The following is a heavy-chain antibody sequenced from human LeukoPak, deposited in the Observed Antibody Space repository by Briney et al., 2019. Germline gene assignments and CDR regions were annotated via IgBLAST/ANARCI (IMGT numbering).Heavy chain of an antibody. D-gene: IGHD4-11*01. V-gene: IGHV3-48*01. J-gene: IGHJ4*02. CDR1: GFTFSSYS. Sequence: WGVLRLSCAASGFTFSSYSMNWVRQAPGKGLEWVSYISSSSSTIYYADSVKGRFTISRDNAKNSLYLQMNSLETDDTAVYYCAKDSYSKGDYWGQGTLVTVSS. CDR3: AKDSYSKGDY. CDR2: ISSSSSTI.